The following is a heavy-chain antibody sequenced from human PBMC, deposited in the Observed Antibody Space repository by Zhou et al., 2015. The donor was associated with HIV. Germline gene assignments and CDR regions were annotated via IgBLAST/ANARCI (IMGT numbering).Heavy chain of an antibody. CDR1: GGTFSSYA. CDR3: ASSPRSSVVRSWNWFDP. CDR2: IIPIFGTA. V-gene: IGHV1-69*01. J-gene: IGHJ5*02. D-gene: IGHD6-19*01. Sequence: QVQLVQSGAEVKKPGSSVKVSCKASGGTFSSYAISWVRQAPGQGLEWMGGIIPIFGTANYAQKFQGRVTITADESTSTAYMELSSLRSEDTAVYYCASSPRSSVVRSWNWFDPWGQGTLVTVSS.